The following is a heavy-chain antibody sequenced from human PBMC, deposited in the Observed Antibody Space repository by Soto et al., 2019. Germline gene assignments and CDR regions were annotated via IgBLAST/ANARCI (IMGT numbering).Heavy chain of an antibody. CDR2: IIPILGIA. CDR1: GGTFSSYT. CDR3: ARDGGGVVVPAADWYFDL. Sequence: QVQLVQSGAEVKKPGSSVKVSCKASGGTFSSYTISWVRQAPGQGLEWMGRIIPILGIANYAQKFQGRVTIPADKPTRTAYMELSSLRSEDPAVYFCARDGGGVVVPAADWYFDLWGRGTLVTVSS. V-gene: IGHV1-69*08. J-gene: IGHJ2*01. D-gene: IGHD2-2*01.